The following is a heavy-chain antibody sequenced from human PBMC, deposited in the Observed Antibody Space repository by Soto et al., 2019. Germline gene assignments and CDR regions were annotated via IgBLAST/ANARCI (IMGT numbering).Heavy chain of an antibody. CDR2: IFYAGSP. J-gene: IGHJ4*02. V-gene: IGHV4-39*02. D-gene: IGHD3-22*01. CDR3: ARLMGVVPVDY. Sequence: QLQLQESGPGLVKPSETLSLTCSVSGGSISSTGHYWGWIRQTPGKGLEWIGNIFYAGSPYYNPSHRSRVEISVDTSKNDFSLGLTSVTAPDTAVYYCARLMGVVPVDYWGQGALVTVSS. CDR1: GGSISSTGHY.